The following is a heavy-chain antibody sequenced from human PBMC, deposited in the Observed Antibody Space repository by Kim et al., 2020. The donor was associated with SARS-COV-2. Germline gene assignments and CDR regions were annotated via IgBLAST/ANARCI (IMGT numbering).Heavy chain of an antibody. D-gene: IGHD1-26*01. J-gene: IGHJ4*02. CDR3: ARCSGSYWGY. CDR2: K. Sequence: KRYSPTLKGRLTITKDTSKNQVVLTMTNMDPVDTATYYCARCSGSYWGYWGQGTLVTVSS. V-gene: IGHV2-5*01.